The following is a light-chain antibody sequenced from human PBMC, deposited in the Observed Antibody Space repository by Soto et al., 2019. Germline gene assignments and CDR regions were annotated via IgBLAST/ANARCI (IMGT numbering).Light chain of an antibody. Sequence: QSVLTQPPSVSGAPGQRVTISCTGSRSNIGAGYDVHWYQQLPGTAPKLLIYHNSNRPSGVPDRFSGSKSGTSASLAITGLQAEDEADYYCQSYDTSLSGYVVFGGGTKLTVL. V-gene: IGLV1-40*01. J-gene: IGLJ2*01. CDR2: HNS. CDR3: QSYDTSLSGYVV. CDR1: RSNIGAGYD.